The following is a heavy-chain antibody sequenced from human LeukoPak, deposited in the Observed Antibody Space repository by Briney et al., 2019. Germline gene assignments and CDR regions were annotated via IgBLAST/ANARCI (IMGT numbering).Heavy chain of an antibody. Sequence: SETLSLTCTVSGYSISSGYYWGWIRQPPGKGLEWIGSIYHSGSTYYNPSLKSRVTISVDTSKNQFSLKLSSVTAADTAVYYCARAGSSWYGFALNWFDPWGQGTLVTVSS. V-gene: IGHV4-38-2*02. CDR2: IYHSGST. CDR3: ARAGSSWYGFALNWFDP. J-gene: IGHJ5*02. CDR1: GYSISSGYY. D-gene: IGHD6-13*01.